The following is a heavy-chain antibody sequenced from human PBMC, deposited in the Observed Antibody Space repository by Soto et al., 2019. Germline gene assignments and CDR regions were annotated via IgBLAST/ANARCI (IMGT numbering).Heavy chain of an antibody. CDR2: IYYSGNT. V-gene: IGHV4-59*01. D-gene: IGHD4-17*01. CDR3: ARLPWADYGGIFEP. CDR1: GGSISPYY. J-gene: IGHJ5*02. Sequence: SETLSLTCTVSGGSISPYYWTWIRQPPGKGLEWIGYIYYSGNTNYNPSLKSRVTISVDTSKNQFSLKLSSVTAADTAMYYCARLPWADYGGIFEPWGQGTLGTVCS.